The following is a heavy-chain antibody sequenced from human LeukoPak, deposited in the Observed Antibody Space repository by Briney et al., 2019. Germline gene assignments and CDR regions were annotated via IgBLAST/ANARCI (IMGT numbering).Heavy chain of an antibody. Sequence: SETLSLTCTVSGGSISSYYWSWIRQPPGKGLEWIGYIYYSGSTNYNPSLKSRVTISVDTSKNQFSLKLSSVTAADTAVYYCARARYSSSLYWYFEYWGQGTLVTVSS. V-gene: IGHV4-59*01. CDR3: ARARYSSSLYWYFEY. CDR1: GGSISSYY. D-gene: IGHD6-13*01. J-gene: IGHJ4*02. CDR2: IYYSGST.